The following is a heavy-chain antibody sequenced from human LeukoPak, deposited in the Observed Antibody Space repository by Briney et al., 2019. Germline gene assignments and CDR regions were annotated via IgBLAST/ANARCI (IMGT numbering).Heavy chain of an antibody. CDR2: INQGGSET. J-gene: IGHJ4*02. CDR1: GFTFRTYW. D-gene: IGHD6-6*01. V-gene: IGHV3-7*01. CDR3: ARLIADRTIYDY. Sequence: PGGSLRLSCAASGFTFRTYWMSWVRQAPGKGLEWVASINQGGSETYYVESVKGRFTISRDNAMNSFFLQMNSLRAEDTAVYYCARLIADRTIYDYWGQGTLVTVSS.